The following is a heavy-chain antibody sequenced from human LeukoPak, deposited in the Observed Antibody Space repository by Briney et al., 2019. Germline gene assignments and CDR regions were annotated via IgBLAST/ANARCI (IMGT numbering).Heavy chain of an antibody. CDR1: GGSISSSNYY. J-gene: IGHJ5*02. V-gene: IGHV4-39*01. Sequence: SETLSLTCSVSGGSISSSNYYWGWIRQPPGKGLEWIGTIYYSGSTFYNPSLKSRVTISVDTSKNQFSLELSSVTAADTAVYYCARQARYCSGANCLSWFDPWGQGTLVTVSS. CDR2: IYYSGST. CDR3: ARQARYCSGANCLSWFDP. D-gene: IGHD2-15*01.